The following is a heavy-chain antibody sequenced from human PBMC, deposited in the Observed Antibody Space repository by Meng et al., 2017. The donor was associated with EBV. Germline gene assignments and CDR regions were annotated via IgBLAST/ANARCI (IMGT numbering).Heavy chain of an antibody. J-gene: IGHJ5*02. V-gene: IGHV3-30*18. CDR3: AKDLSGRFDP. CDR2: IPSDASHNK. CDR1: GFTFSNYG. Sequence: VEWGGGGVQPGRSLRLSCAASGFTFSNYGFHWVRQAPGKGPEWVAIIPSDASHNKYYADSVKGRFTISRDNSKNTLYLQMNSLRTEDTAVYYCAKDLSGRFDPWGQGTLVTVSS. D-gene: IGHD1-14*01.